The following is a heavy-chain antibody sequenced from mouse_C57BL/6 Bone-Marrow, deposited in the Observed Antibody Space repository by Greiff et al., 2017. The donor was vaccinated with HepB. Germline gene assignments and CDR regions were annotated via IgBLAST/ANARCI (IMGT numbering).Heavy chain of an antibody. D-gene: IGHD2-4*01. V-gene: IGHV1-72*01. CDR1: GYTFTSYW. Sequence: QVQLKQSGAELVKPGASVKLSCKASGYTFTSYWMHWVKQRPGRGLEWIGRIDPNSGGTKYNEKFKSKATLTVDKPSSTAYMQLSSLTSEDSAVYYCARAFYYDYDEGDFDYWGQGTTLTVSS. CDR3: ARAFYYDYDEGDFDY. CDR2: IDPNSGGT. J-gene: IGHJ2*01.